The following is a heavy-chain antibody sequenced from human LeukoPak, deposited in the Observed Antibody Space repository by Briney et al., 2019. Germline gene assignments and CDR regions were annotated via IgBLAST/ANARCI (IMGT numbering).Heavy chain of an antibody. CDR3: AKVGAARDYFDY. D-gene: IGHD6-6*01. CDR1: GFMFAANW. J-gene: IGHJ4*02. CDR2: IWYGGSNK. V-gene: IGHV3-33*06. Sequence: PGGSLRLSCAASGFMFAANWMSWVRQAPGKGLEWVAVIWYGGSNKYYADSVKGRFTVSRDNSKNTLYLQMNSLRAEDTAVYYCAKVGAARDYFDYWGQGTLVTVSS.